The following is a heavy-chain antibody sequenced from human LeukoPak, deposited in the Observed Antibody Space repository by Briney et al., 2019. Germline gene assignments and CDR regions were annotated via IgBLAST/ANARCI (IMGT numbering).Heavy chain of an antibody. Sequence: ASVKVSCKASGYTFTSYYMHWVRQAPGQGLEWMGLINPSGGSTSYAQKFQGRVTMTRDTSTSTVYMELSSLRSEDTAVYYCARGLTNDILTGYWMNWFDPWGQGTLVTVSS. CDR3: ARGLTNDILTGYWMNWFDP. D-gene: IGHD3-9*01. V-gene: IGHV1-46*01. CDR1: GYTFTSYY. J-gene: IGHJ5*02. CDR2: INPSGGST.